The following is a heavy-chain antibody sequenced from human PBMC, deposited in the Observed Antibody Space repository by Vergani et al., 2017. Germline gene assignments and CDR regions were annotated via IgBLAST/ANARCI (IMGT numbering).Heavy chain of an antibody. CDR1: GFTFSSYW. J-gene: IGHJ5*02. CDR3: ARYIAVAGHNWRFDP. CDR2: RKQDGSEK. D-gene: IGHD6-19*01. V-gene: IGHV3-7*01. Sequence: EVQLVESGGGLVQPGGSLRLSCAASGFTFSSYWMSWVRQAPGKGLEWVANRKQDGSEKYYVDSVKGRFTISRDNAKNSLYLQMNSLRAEDTAVYYCARYIAVAGHNWRFDPWGQGTLVTVSS.